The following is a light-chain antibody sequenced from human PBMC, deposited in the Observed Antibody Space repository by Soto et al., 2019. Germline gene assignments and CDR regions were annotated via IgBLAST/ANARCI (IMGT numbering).Light chain of an antibody. Sequence: DIQMTQSPSSLSASVGDRVTISCRASQSISYFLNWYQQKPGKAPKLLIYGASSLQSGVPSRFSGSGFGTDFTLTISSLQSEDFAVYYCQQYNNWPPITSGQGTRLEIK. V-gene: IGKV1-39*01. CDR3: QQYNNWPPIT. CDR1: QSISYF. CDR2: GAS. J-gene: IGKJ5*01.